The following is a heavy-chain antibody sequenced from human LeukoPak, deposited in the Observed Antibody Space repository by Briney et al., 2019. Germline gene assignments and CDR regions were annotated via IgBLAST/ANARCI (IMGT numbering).Heavy chain of an antibody. CDR1: GFTFSSYW. J-gene: IGHJ4*02. CDR3: ARHHGRPAAAILYYFDY. D-gene: IGHD2-2*01. V-gene: IGHV3-7*01. CDR2: IKQDGSEK. Sequence: PGGSLRLSCAASGFTFSSYWMSWVRQAPGKGLEWVANIKQDGSEKYYVDSVKGRFTISRDNAKNSLYLQMNSLRAEDTAVYYCARHHGRPAAAILYYFDYWGQGTLVTVSS.